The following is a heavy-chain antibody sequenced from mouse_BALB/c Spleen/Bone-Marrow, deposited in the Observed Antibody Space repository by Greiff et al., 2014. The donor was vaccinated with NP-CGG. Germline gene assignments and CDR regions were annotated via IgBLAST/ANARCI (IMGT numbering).Heavy chain of an antibody. CDR3: ARGGGNYWYFDV. D-gene: IGHD2-1*01. V-gene: IGHV3-6*02. Sequence: EVQLQQSGPGLVKPSQSLSLTCSVTGYSITSGYYWNWIRQFPGNKLEWMGYISFDSNNNYNPSFKNRISITRDTSKNQFFLKLNSVTTEDTATHYCARGGGNYWYFDVWGAGTTVTVSS. CDR1: GYSITSGYY. CDR2: ISFDSNN. J-gene: IGHJ1*01.